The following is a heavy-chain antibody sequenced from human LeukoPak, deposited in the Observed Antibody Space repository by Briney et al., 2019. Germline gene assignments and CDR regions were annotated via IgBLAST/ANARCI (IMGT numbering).Heavy chain of an antibody. CDR1: GGSISSGGYS. V-gene: IGHV4-30-2*01. D-gene: IGHD2-2*01. J-gene: IGHJ5*02. Sequence: SETLSLTCTVSGGSISSGGYSWSWIRQPPGKGLEWIGYIYHSGSTYYNPSLKSRVTISVDRSKNQFSLKLSSVTAADTAVYYCARGAGYCSSTSCLENNWFDPWGQGTLVTVFS. CDR3: ARGAGYCSSTSCLENNWFDP. CDR2: IYHSGST.